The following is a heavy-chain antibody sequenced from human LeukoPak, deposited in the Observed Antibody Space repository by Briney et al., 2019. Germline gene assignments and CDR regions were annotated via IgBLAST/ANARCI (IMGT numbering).Heavy chain of an antibody. V-gene: IGHV3-21*06. CDR3: ARAGYCSSGTCYYPDY. Sequence: GGSLRLSCAASGFTFSNYDMSWVRQAPGKGLEWVSSITSSSTYIYYADSVKGRFTISRDNTKNSLYLQMNSLRAEDTAVYYCARAGYCSSGTCYYPDYWGQGTLVTVSS. D-gene: IGHD2-15*01. CDR1: GFTFSNYD. J-gene: IGHJ4*02. CDR2: ITSSSTYI.